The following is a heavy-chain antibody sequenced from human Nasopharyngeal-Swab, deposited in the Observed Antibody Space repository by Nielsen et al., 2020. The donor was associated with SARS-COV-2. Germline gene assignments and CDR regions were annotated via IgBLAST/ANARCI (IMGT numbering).Heavy chain of an antibody. D-gene: IGHD3-10*01. Sequence: WVRQAPGQGLEWRGGIIPIFGTAKYAQKFQGRFTITADESTSTVYMELSSLRSEDTAVYYCARAGITMVRGGPYYYFDYWGQGTLVTVSS. CDR3: ARAGITMVRGGPYYYFDY. J-gene: IGHJ4*02. V-gene: IGHV1-69*01. CDR2: IIPIFGTA.